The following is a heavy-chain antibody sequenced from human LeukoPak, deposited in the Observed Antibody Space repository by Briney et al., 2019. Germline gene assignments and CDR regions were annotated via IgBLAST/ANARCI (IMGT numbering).Heavy chain of an antibody. J-gene: IGHJ4*02. CDR2: ISSSSSTI. Sequence: GGSLRLSCAASGFTFSSYSMNWVRQAPGKGLEWVSYISSSSSTIYYADSVKGRFTISRDNAKNSLYLQMNSLRAEDTAVYYCARDRITIFGAAIDYFDYWGQGTLVTVSS. V-gene: IGHV3-48*01. CDR1: GFTFSSYS. CDR3: ARDRITIFGAAIDYFDY. D-gene: IGHD3-3*01.